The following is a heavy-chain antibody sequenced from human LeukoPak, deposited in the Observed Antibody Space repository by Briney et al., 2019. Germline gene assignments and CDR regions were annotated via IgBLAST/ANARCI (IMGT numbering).Heavy chain of an antibody. D-gene: IGHD6-13*01. CDR1: GGSFSGYY. V-gene: IGHV4-34*01. Sequence: SETLSLTCAVYGGSFSGYYWSWIRQPPGKGLEWIGEINHSGSTNYNPSLKSRVTISVDTSKNQFSLKLSSVTAADTAVYYRARGLGAAARLYTGFDPWGQGTLVTVSS. CDR3: ARGLGAAARLYTGFDP. J-gene: IGHJ5*02. CDR2: INHSGST.